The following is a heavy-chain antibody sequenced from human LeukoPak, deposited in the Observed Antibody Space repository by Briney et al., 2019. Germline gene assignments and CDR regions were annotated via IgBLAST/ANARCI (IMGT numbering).Heavy chain of an antibody. CDR3: ATHSSGWYFDY. J-gene: IGHJ4*02. D-gene: IGHD6-19*01. CDR2: IYYSGST. Sequence: ASETLSLTCTVSGGSISSGSYYWGWIRQPPGKGLEWIGSIYYSGSTYYNPSLKSRVTISVDTSKNQFSLKLSSVTAADTAVYYCATHSSGWYFDYWGQGTLVTVSS. V-gene: IGHV4-39*01. CDR1: GGSISSGSYY.